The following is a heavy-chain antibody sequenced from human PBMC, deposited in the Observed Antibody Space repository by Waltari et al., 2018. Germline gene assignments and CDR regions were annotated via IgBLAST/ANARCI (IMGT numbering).Heavy chain of an antibody. Sequence: EVQLVESGGGLVQPGVTLRLYCAASGLPSSIYWMSWVRQAPGKGLEWVANIKQDGSEKYYVDSVKGRFTISRDNAKNSLYLQMNSLRAEDTAVYYCAGAAGLDYWGQGTLVTVSS. J-gene: IGHJ4*02. CDR3: AGAAGLDY. CDR2: IKQDGSEK. D-gene: IGHD2-15*01. V-gene: IGHV3-7*02. CDR1: GLPSSIYW.